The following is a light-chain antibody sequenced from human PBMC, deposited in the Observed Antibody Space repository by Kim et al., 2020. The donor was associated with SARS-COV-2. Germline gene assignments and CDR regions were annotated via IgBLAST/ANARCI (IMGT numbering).Light chain of an antibody. V-gene: IGKV3-15*01. CDR3: QQYTNWYT. Sequence: LSVCPGERATLSCRASQRIGSNLAWYQQKPGQAPRLLIFGASTRATGVPARFSGSGSGTEFTLTISSLQSEDFAVYYCQQYTNWYTFGQGTKLEIK. CDR2: GAS. CDR1: QRIGSN. J-gene: IGKJ2*01.